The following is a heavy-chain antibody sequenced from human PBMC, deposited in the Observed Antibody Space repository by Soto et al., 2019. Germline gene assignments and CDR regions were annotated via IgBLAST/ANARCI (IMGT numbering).Heavy chain of an antibody. CDR1: GGPFSGYY. J-gene: IGHJ4*02. CDR3: ARGQRRGGSIGLSL. V-gene: IGHV4-34*01. Sequence: SETLSLTCAVHGESFSGYGGPFSGYYWSWIRQTAGKGLEWSGEINHRGGTNYKPSLKSRVTISVDMSKNQFSLNLNSVTAADTAVYYFARGQRRGGSIGLSLWGQGTLVTVSS. D-gene: IGHD6-19*01. CDR2: INHRGGT.